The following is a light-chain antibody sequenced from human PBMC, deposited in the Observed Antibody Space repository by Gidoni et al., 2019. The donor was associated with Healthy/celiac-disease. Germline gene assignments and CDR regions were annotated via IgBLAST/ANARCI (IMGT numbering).Light chain of an antibody. CDR2: GAS. V-gene: IGKV3-20*01. CDR1: QSVSSSY. J-gene: IGKJ1*01. Sequence: EIVFTQSPGTLSFSPWERATLSCRASQSVSSSYLAWYQQKPGQPPRLLIYGASSRATGIPDRFSGSGSGTELTLTISRLEHEDFAVYYCQQYGSSPWTFGEGTKVEIK. CDR3: QQYGSSPWT.